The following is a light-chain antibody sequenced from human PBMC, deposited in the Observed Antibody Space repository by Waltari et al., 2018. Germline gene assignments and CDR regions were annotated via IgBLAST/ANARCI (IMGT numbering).Light chain of an antibody. J-gene: IGKJ1*01. CDR1: QDISSA. CDR3: QQRSSLPPT. CDR2: AVS. Sequence: EIQMTQSPSSVSASVGARVTLTCRAGQDISSALAWYQQKPGQAPNLLCYAVSSLQSGVPPRVSGSGSGTDFTLTISSLQPEGLATYYRQQRSSLPPTFGQGTTAEIK. V-gene: IGKV1-12*01.